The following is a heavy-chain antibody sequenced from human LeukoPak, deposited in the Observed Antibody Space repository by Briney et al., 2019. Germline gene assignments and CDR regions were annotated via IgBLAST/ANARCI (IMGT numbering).Heavy chain of an antibody. J-gene: IGHJ5*02. Sequence: SETLSLTCTVSGGSISSYYCGWIRQPAGQGLEWIGRIYTSGSTNYNPSLKSRVTISVDTSKNQFSLKLSSVTAADTAVYYCARVPYELGGDGFDPWGQGTLVTVSS. V-gene: IGHV4-4*07. D-gene: IGHD1-26*01. CDR3: ARVPYELGGDGFDP. CDR2: IYTSGST. CDR1: GGSISSYY.